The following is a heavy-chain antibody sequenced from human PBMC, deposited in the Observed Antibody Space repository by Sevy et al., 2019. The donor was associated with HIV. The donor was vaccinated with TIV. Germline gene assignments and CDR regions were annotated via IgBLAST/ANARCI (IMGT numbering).Heavy chain of an antibody. Sequence: GGSLRLSCAASGFTFSSYWMSWVRQAPGKGLEWVANIKQDGSEKYYVDSVKGRFTISRDNAKNSLYLQMNSLRAEDTAVYYCASDTDYYDPLVTWGAFDIWGQGTMVTVSS. V-gene: IGHV3-7*01. CDR2: IKQDGSEK. J-gene: IGHJ3*02. D-gene: IGHD3-22*01. CDR1: GFTFSSYW. CDR3: ASDTDYYDPLVTWGAFDI.